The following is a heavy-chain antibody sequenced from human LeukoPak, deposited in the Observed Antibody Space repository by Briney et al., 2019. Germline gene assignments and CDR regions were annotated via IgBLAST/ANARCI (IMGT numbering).Heavy chain of an antibody. D-gene: IGHD2-15*01. CDR1: GFTFSSYG. CDR3: VREGYCSGGSCLEAFDT. V-gene: IGHV3-33*01. Sequence: GGSLRLSCAASGFTFSSYGMHWVCQAPGKGLEWVAVIWYDGSNKYYADSVKGRFTISRDNSKNTLYLQMNSLRAEDTAVYYCVREGYCSGGSCLEAFDTWGQGTMVTVSS. CDR2: IWYDGSNK. J-gene: IGHJ3*02.